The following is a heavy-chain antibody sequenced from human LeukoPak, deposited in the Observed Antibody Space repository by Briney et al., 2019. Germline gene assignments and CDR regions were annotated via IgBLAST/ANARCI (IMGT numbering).Heavy chain of an antibody. CDR1: GFTVSGNY. CDR3: AKVPYSDYGSGRPPFMDA. Sequence: PGGSLRLSCAASGFTVSGNYMSWVRQPPGKGLEWVSLLYSGGSTYYADSVKGRFSISRDNSKNTLYLQMNSLRAEDTAVYYCAKVPYSDYGSGRPPFMDAWGQGTTVAISS. V-gene: IGHV3-66*01. CDR2: LYSGGST. D-gene: IGHD3-10*01. J-gene: IGHJ6*02.